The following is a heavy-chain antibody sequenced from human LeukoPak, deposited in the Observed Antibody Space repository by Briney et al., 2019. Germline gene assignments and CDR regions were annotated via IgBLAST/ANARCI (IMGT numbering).Heavy chain of an antibody. D-gene: IGHD5-24*01. CDR1: GGSIRSYD. V-gene: IGHV4-59*08. Sequence: SETLSLTCTVSGGSIRSYDWSWIRQPPGKGLDYIAYISYSGSTNHNPSLKSRVIISVDTSKNHFSLKLNSVTAADTAVYYCARRTAIIPGGFDYWGQGTLVTVSS. CDR3: ARRTAIIPGGFDY. CDR2: ISYSGST. J-gene: IGHJ4*02.